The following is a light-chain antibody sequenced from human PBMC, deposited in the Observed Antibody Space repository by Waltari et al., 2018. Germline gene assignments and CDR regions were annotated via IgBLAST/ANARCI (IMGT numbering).Light chain of an antibody. CDR2: SKK. V-gene: IGLV1-44*01. CDR3: STWDDRLTGVV. J-gene: IGLJ2*01. Sequence: QSVLAQPPSASGTPGQRITISCSGSNSNIGSNTVNWYQQFPGTAPRLLIYSKKQRPSGGPDRFSASKSGSSAALAICGRHSGDEADYYCSTWDDRLTGVVFGGGTKVTVL. CDR1: NSNIGSNT.